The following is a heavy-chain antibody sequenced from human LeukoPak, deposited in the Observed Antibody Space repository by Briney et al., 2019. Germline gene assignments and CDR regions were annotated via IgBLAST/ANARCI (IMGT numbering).Heavy chain of an antibody. CDR1: AYTFTNYY. Sequence: ASVKVSCKPSAYTFTNYYLHWVRQAPGQGLEWVGWLNLNSGATKYAQKFQGRVTMTRDTSINTAYMELSRLSSDDTAVYYCARYRCKTTSGCEDTVAFDTWGQGTMVTVSS. D-gene: IGHD2/OR15-2a*01. CDR2: LNLNSGAT. J-gene: IGHJ3*02. V-gene: IGHV1-2*02. CDR3: ARYRCKTTSGCEDTVAFDT.